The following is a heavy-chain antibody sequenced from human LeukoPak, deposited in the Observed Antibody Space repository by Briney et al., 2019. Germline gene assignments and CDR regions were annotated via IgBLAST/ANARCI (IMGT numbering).Heavy chain of an antibody. CDR1: GYTLTELS. CDR2: FDPEDGET. V-gene: IGHV1-24*01. Sequence: ASVKVSCKASGYTLTELSMHWVRQAPGNGLEWMGGFDPEDGETIYAQKFQGRVTMTEDTSTDTAYMELSSLRSEDTAVYYCATGLPFTYYYGSGSSRYYFDYWGQGTLVTVSS. D-gene: IGHD3-10*01. CDR3: ATGLPFTYYYGSGSSRYYFDY. J-gene: IGHJ4*02.